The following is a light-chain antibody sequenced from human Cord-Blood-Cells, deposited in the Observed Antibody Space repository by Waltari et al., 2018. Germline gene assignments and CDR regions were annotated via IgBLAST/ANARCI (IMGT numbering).Light chain of an antibody. CDR1: SSDVGGYNY. J-gene: IGLJ2*01. CDR3: SSYTSSSTRV. V-gene: IGLV2-14*01. CDR2: AVS. Sequence: QSALTQPASVSGSPGQSITISCTGTSSDVGGYNYVSWYQRHPGKAPKLMLFAVSKAPSGGSNRFAGSKSGNSASLTISGLQAEDEADYYCSSYTSSSTRVFGGGTKLTVL.